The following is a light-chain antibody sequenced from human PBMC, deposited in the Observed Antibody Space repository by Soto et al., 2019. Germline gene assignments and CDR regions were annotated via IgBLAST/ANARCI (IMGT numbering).Light chain of an antibody. J-gene: IGKJ4*01. CDR2: DAS. CDR3: QEYDYRPLT. V-gene: IGKV1-33*01. CDR1: QEIYNY. Sequence: DIQMTQSPSSLSASVGDRVSITCPASQEIYNYLNWYQHKPGKALNLLIYDASNFEARVPSRFGGPGSGTHFNFTISSPQAEDVAKYCCQEYDYRPLTFGGGTKVEIK.